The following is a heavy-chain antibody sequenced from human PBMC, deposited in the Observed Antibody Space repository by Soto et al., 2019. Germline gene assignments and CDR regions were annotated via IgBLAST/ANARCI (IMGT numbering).Heavy chain of an antibody. Sequence: QVQLQESGPGLVKPSETLSLTCTVSGGSISSCYWNWIRQPPGKGLEWIGYIYYSGSTNYNPSLKSRVTISVDTSKNHFSLKLSSVTAADTAVYYCARDDYGDSNWYFDLWGRGTLVTVSS. J-gene: IGHJ2*01. CDR1: GGSISSCY. V-gene: IGHV4-59*01. CDR3: ARDDYGDSNWYFDL. CDR2: IYYSGST. D-gene: IGHD4-17*01.